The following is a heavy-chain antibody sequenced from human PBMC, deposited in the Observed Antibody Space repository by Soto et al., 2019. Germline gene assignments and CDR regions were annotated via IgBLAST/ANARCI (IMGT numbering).Heavy chain of an antibody. Sequence: SETLSLTCSVSGGSISSTTYYWAWIRQPPGRGLEWLGSIYYSGSTYYNPSLKSRGTISIDVSKTHFSLKLRTVAAADTAVYYCARQPDFPGIAVSGKGYFDYWGQGTLVTVSS. J-gene: IGHJ4*02. D-gene: IGHD6-19*01. V-gene: IGHV4-39*02. CDR2: IYYSGST. CDR1: GGSISSTTYY. CDR3: ARQPDFPGIAVSGKGYFDY.